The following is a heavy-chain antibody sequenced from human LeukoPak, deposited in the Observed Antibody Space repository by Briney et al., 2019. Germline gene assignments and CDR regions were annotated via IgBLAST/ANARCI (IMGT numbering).Heavy chain of an antibody. V-gene: IGHV6-1*01. J-gene: IGHJ5*02. CDR3: ARDSGSIGWFDP. CDR1: GDSVSSNSAA. CDR2: TYYRSNWYN. Sequence: SQTLSLTCAISGDSVSSNSAAWNWIRQSPSRGLEWLGRTYYRSNWYNDYAISVKGRITINPDTSKNQFSLKLSSVTAADTAVYYCARDSGSIGWFDPWGQGTLVTVSS. D-gene: IGHD1-26*01.